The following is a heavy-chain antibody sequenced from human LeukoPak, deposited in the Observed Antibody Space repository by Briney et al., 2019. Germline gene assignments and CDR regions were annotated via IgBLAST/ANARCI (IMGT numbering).Heavy chain of an antibody. CDR1: GFTFDDYT. CDR3: AKALWFGELLSLLGYYMDV. CDR2: ISGSGGST. D-gene: IGHD3-10*01. V-gene: IGHV3-23*01. Sequence: PGGSLRLSCAASGFTFDDYTMHWVRQAPGKGLEWVSAISGSGGSTYYADSVKGRFTISRDNSKNTLYLQMNSLRAEDTAVYYCAKALWFGELLSLLGYYMDVWGKGTTVTVSS. J-gene: IGHJ6*03.